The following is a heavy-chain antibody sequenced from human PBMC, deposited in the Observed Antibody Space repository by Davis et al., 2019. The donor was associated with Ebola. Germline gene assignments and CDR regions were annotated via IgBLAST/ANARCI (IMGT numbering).Heavy chain of an antibody. CDR2: IDRDGSNT. Sequence: GESLKISCAASGFTFSSYRMHWVRQVPGKGLVWVSRIDRDGSNTNYADSVKGRFTISRDNAKNTLYLQMNSLKAEDTAVYYCARDFDRVREWGQGTLVTVSS. V-gene: IGHV3-74*01. CDR3: ARDFDRVRE. J-gene: IGHJ4*02. D-gene: IGHD3-22*01. CDR1: GFTFSSYR.